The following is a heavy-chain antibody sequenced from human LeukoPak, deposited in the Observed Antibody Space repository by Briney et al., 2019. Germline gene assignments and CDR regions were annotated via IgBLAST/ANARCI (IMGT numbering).Heavy chain of an antibody. D-gene: IGHD3-16*02. CDR1: GGSISSSSYY. CDR3: ARSKNRSRLRLGELSLDY. J-gene: IGHJ4*02. CDR2: INHSGST. Sequence: SETLSLTCTVSGGSISSSSYYWGWIRQPPGKGLEWIGEINHSGSTNYNPSLKSRVTISVDTSKNQFSLKLSSVTAADTAVYYCARSKNRSRLRLGELSLDYWGQGTLVTVSS. V-gene: IGHV4-39*07.